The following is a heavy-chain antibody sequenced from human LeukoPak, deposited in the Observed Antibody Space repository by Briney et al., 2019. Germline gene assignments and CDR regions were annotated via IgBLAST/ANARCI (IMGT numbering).Heavy chain of an antibody. J-gene: IGHJ4*02. Sequence: GGSLRLSCAASGFTFSSYAMHWVRQAPGKGLEWVAVISYDGSNKYYADSVKGRFTISRDNSKNTLYLQMNSLRAEDTAVYYCARDRYYYGSETQNAVDYWGQGTLVTVSS. CDR3: ARDRYYYGSETQNAVDY. D-gene: IGHD3-10*01. CDR2: ISYDGSNK. CDR1: GFTFSSYA. V-gene: IGHV3-30-3*01.